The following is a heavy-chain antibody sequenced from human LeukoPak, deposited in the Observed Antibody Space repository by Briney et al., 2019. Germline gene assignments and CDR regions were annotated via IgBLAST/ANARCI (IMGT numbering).Heavy chain of an antibody. CDR2: ISWNSGSI. CDR1: GFTFDDYA. V-gene: IGHV3-9*01. CDR3: AKDKDIVVVPAAMGGAFDI. D-gene: IGHD2-2*01. J-gene: IGHJ3*02. Sequence: GGSLRLSCAASGFTFDDYAMHWVRQAPGKGLEWVSGISWNSGSIGYADSVKGRFTISRGNAKNSLYLQMNSLRAEDTALYYCAKDKDIVVVPAAMGGAFDIWGQGTMVTVSS.